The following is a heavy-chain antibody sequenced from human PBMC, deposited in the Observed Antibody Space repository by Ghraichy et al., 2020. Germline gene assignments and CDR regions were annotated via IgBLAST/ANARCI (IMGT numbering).Heavy chain of an antibody. CDR2: ISSSSSTI. D-gene: IGHD3-22*01. Sequence: SCAASGFTFSSYSMNWVRQAPGKGLEWVSYISSSSSTIYYADSVKGRFTISRDNAKNSLYLQMNSLRDEDTAVYYCARGRTYYYDSSGSPDYWGQGTLGTVSS. V-gene: IGHV3-48*02. CDR1: GFTFSSYS. CDR3: ARGRTYYYDSSGSPDY. J-gene: IGHJ4*02.